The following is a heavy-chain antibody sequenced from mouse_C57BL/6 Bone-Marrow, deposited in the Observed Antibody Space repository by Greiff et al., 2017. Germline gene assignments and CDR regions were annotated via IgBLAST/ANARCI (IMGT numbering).Heavy chain of an antibody. CDR3: ARSYYYDSSGFAY. J-gene: IGHJ3*01. D-gene: IGHD1-1*01. V-gene: IGHV1-26*01. CDR2: INPNNGGT. CDR1: GYTFTDYY. Sequence: VQLQQPGPELVKPGASVKISCKASGYTFTDYYMNWVKQSHGKSLEWIGDINPNNGGTSYNQKFKGKATLTVDKSSSTAYMELRSLTSEASAVYYCARSYYYDSSGFAYWGQGTLVTVSA.